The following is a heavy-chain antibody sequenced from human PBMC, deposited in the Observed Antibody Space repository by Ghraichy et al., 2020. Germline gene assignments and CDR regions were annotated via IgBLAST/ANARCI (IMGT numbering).Heavy chain of an antibody. CDR1: GFTFSDHY. Sequence: GGSLRLSCAASGFTFSDHYMDWVRQAPGKGLERVGRTRNKANSYTIEYAASVKGRFTISRDDSKSSLYLQMNSLKTEDTAVYYCARGKGRVVAPPGSYYSYDMDVCGQGTTVTVSS. CDR2: TRNKANSYTI. V-gene: IGHV3-72*01. CDR3: ARGKGRVVAPPGSYYSYDMDV. D-gene: IGHD2-2*01. J-gene: IGHJ6*02.